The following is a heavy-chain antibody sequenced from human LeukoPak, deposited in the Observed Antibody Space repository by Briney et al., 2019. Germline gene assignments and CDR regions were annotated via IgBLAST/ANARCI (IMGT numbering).Heavy chain of an antibody. CDR3: ARDPERGVYFEY. CDR1: GFTFSTYE. CDR2: ITASGNGRTI. D-gene: IGHD2-8*01. J-gene: IGHJ4*02. V-gene: IGHV3-48*03. Sequence: GGSLRLSCAASGFTFSTYEMTWVRQAPGKGLEWVSYITASGNGRTIYYADSVKGRFTISRDNAKNSLYLQMNSLGAEDTAVYYCARDPERGVYFEYWGQGALVTVSS.